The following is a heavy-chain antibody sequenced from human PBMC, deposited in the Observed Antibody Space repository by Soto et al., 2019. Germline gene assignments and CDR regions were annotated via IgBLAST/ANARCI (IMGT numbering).Heavy chain of an antibody. D-gene: IGHD6-13*01. V-gene: IGHV1-18*04. CDR2: ISADNGNT. J-gene: IGHJ5*02. CDR3: ARDITATSTRWLDP. CDR1: GYTFTSYD. Sequence: QVQLVQSGGEVKKPGASVKVSCKASGYTFTSYDISWVRQAPGQGLEWMGWISADNGNTIYAQKVQGRVTMPADTTPITAYMELRSLRSDDTAVYYCARDITATSTRWLDPWGQGTLVTVSS.